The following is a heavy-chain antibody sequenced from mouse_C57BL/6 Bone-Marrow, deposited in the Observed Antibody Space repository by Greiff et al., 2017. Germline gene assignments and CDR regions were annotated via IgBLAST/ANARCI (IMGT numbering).Heavy chain of an antibody. J-gene: IGHJ4*01. D-gene: IGHD2-3*01. V-gene: IGHV1-63*01. CDR2: IYPGGGYT. CDR1: GYTFTNYW. Sequence: VQLQQPGAELVRPGSSVKMSCKASGYTFTNYWIGWAKQRPGHGLEWIGDIYPGGGYTNYNEKFKGKATLTADKSSSTAYMQFSSLTSEDSAIYYCARSDGYYAYYAMDYWGQGTSVTVSS. CDR3: ARSDGYYAYYAMDY.